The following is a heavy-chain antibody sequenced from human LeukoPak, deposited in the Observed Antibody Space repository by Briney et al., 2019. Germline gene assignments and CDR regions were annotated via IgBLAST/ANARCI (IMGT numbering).Heavy chain of an antibody. V-gene: IGHV1-69*13. CDR3: ATRLRDYYGSGSRPFDY. CDR1: GGTFSSYA. Sequence: GASVKVSCEASGGTFSSYAINWVRQAPGRGLEWMGGIIPIFGTANYAQKFQGRVTITADESTSTAYMDLSSLKSEDTAVYYCATRLRDYYGSGSRPFDYWGQGTLVTVSS. D-gene: IGHD3-10*01. CDR2: IIPIFGTA. J-gene: IGHJ4*02.